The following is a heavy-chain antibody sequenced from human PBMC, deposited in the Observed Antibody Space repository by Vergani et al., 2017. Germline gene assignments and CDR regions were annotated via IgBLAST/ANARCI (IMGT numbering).Heavy chain of an antibody. CDR2: IWYDGSNK. V-gene: IGHV3-33*01. CDR1: GFTFSSYG. D-gene: IGHD2-2*02. J-gene: IGHJ5*02. Sequence: QVQLVESGGGVVQPGRSLRLSCAASGFTFSSYGMHWVRQAPGKGLEWVAVIWYDGSNKYYADSVKGRFSISSDNSKNTLYLQMNSLRAEDTAVYYCARDVGYCSSTSCYSWFDTWGQGTLVTVSS. CDR3: ARDVGYCSSTSCYSWFDT.